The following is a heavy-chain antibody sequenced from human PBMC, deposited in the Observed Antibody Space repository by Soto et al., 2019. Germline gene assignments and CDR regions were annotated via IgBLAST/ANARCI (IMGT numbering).Heavy chain of an antibody. CDR2: INQGGSAK. CDR3: ARIYCSTTSCYIDY. D-gene: IGHD2-2*02. CDR1: TFTFSNHR. J-gene: IGHJ4*02. V-gene: IGHV3-7*01. Sequence: EVQLVESGGGLVQPGGSLRLSCAASTFTFSNHRMSWVRQAPGKGLEWVANINQGGSAKYYLDSVKGRFTISRDNAKNSLDLQMNSLRAEDTDVYYCARIYCSTTSCYIDYWGQGTLVTVSP.